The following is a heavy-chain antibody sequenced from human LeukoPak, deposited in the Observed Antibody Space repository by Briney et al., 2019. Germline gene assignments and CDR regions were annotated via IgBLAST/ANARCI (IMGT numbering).Heavy chain of an antibody. CDR3: ARVTALKGVDY. CDR2: ISAYDGNT. CDR1: GYTFNRHG. D-gene: IGHD2-21*02. Sequence: ASVKVSCKASGYTFNRHGISWLRQAPGQGLEWMGWISAYDGNTDFAQKFQGRVTMTTDTSTSTAYMELRSLRSDDTAIYFCARVTALKGVDYWGQGTLVTVSS. V-gene: IGHV1-18*01. J-gene: IGHJ4*02.